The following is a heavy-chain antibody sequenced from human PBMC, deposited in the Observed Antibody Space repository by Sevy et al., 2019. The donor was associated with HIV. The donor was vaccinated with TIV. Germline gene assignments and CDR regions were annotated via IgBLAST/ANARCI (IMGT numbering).Heavy chain of an antibody. CDR3: AKDLLVWEREDYINAFDI. Sequence: GGSLRLSCAASGFTFSSYAMSWVRQAPGKGLEWVSAIRGSGGSTYYADSVKGRFTISRDNSKNTLYLQMNSLRAEDTAVYYCAKDLLVWEREDYINAFDIWGQGTMVTVSS. V-gene: IGHV3-23*01. CDR1: GFTFSSYA. D-gene: IGHD1-26*01. CDR2: IRGSGGST. J-gene: IGHJ3*02.